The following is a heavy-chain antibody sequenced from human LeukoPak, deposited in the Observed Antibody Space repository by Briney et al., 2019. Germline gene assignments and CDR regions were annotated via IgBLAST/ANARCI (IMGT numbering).Heavy chain of an antibody. CDR2: ISYDGRNE. J-gene: IGHJ5*02. V-gene: IGHV3-30*04. CDR3: ASMKLGYSYGNNWFDP. D-gene: IGHD5-18*01. Sequence: GGSLRLSCVASGFPFSSYAMSWVRQAPGKGLEWLTVISYDGRNEYYADSVTGRFTISRDNSKNTVSLQLNSLRAEDTAVYYCASMKLGYSYGNNWFDPWGQGTLVTVSS. CDR1: GFPFSSYA.